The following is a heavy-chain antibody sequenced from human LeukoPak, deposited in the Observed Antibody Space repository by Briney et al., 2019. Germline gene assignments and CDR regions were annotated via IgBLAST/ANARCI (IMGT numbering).Heavy chain of an antibody. J-gene: IGHJ2*01. D-gene: IGHD6-13*01. CDR1: GFTFSNYE. CDR2: ISVGGGAM. V-gene: IGHV3-48*03. CDR3: ARKTDRPGAVGRDRYFDL. Sequence: GGSLRLSCAASGFTFSNYEMTWVRQAPGKGLEWVSYISVGGGAMYYADSVKGRFTTSRDDAKNSLFLQMNSPRAEDTAIYYCARKTDRPGAVGRDRYFDLWGRGTLITVSS.